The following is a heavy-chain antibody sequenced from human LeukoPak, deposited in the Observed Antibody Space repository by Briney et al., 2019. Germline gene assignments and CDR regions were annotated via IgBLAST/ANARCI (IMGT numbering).Heavy chain of an antibody. V-gene: IGHV3-74*01. CDR2: VNGDGSST. D-gene: IGHD4-11*01. CDR3: ARDPGNYVFYYYYGMDV. J-gene: IGHJ6*02. CDR1: GFTFSTYW. Sequence: PGGSLRLSCAASGFTFSTYWMHWVRQAPGKGLVWVSRVNGDGSSTNYADSVKGRFTISRDNAKNSLYLQMNSLRAEDTAVYYCARDPGNYVFYYYYGMDVWGQGTTVTVSS.